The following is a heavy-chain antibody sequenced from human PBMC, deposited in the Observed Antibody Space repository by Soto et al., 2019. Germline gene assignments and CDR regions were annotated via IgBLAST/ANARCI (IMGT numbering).Heavy chain of an antibody. Sequence: GGSLRLSCAASGFTFSNAWMNWVRQAPGKGLEWVGRIKSKTDGGTTDYAAPVKGRFTISRDDSKNSLTAGDTAVYYCAKGPHSASGYYYMDVWGKGTTVTVSS. CDR3: AKGPHSASGYYYMDV. D-gene: IGHD3-10*01. J-gene: IGHJ6*03. CDR1: GFTFSNAW. V-gene: IGHV3-15*07. CDR2: IKSKTDGGTT.